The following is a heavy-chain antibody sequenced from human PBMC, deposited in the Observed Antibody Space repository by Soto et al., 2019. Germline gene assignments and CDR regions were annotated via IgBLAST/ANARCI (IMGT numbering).Heavy chain of an antibody. CDR2: VKDGGHT. V-gene: IGHV4-34*01. CDR3: ARGQEGVVATH. J-gene: IGHJ4*02. Sequence: QVQLQQWGAGLLKPSETLSLNCAVTGGSLSGYYWSWIRQPPGKGLEWIGEVKDGGHTNYSPSLRGRVTISSDTSSYQCYLRLNSVTAADTGVYYCARGQEGVVATHWDQGSLVTVSS. D-gene: IGHD5-12*01. CDR1: GGSLSGYY.